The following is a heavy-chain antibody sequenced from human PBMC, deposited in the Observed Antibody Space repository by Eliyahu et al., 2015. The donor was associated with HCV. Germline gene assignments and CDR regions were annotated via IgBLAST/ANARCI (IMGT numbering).Heavy chain of an antibody. D-gene: IGHD4-23*01. CDR2: IYPYDSAT. Sequence: EVQLVQSGAXVKKPGESXXXSCKGSGYSFTSHWIGWVRQMPGKGLEWMGXIYPYDSATKYSPSFQGQVTISADKSISTAYVQWSSLKASDTAMYYCARRDYSGNVAFDIWGQGTMVTVSS. V-gene: IGHV5-51*01. CDR1: GYSFTSHW. CDR3: ARRDYSGNVAFDI. J-gene: IGHJ3*02.